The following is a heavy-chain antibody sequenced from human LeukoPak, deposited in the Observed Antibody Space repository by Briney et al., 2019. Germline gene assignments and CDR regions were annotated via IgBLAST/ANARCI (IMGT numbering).Heavy chain of an antibody. V-gene: IGHV4-34*01. Sequence: PSETLSLTCAVYGGSFSGYYWSWIRQPPGKGLEWSGEINHRGSTNYNPSLKSRVTISVDTSKNQFSLKRSSVAAANTAVYYCARGLPAYYYDSSGYPQPFDIWGQGTMVNVSS. J-gene: IGHJ3*02. CDR2: INHRGST. CDR1: GGSFSGYY. CDR3: ARGLPAYYYDSSGYPQPFDI. D-gene: IGHD3-22*01.